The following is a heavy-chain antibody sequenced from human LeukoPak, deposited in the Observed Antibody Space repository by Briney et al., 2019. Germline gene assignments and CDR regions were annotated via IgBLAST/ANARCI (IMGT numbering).Heavy chain of an antibody. CDR1: GGSISSYY. CDR3: ARDCSSTSCYNGGVDY. V-gene: IGHV4-4*07. CDR2: IYTSGST. Sequence: SETLSLTCTVSGGSISSYYWSWIRQPAGKGLEWIGRIYTSGSTNYNPSLKSRVTMSVDTSKNQFSLKLSSVTAADTAVNYCARDCSSTSCYNGGVDYWGQGTLVTVSS. J-gene: IGHJ4*02. D-gene: IGHD2-2*02.